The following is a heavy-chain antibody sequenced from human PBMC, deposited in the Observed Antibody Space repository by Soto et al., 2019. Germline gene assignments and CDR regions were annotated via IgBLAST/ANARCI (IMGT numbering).Heavy chain of an antibody. V-gene: IGHV4-4*07. CDR3: ARDGVGPHGMDV. Sequence: QVQLQGSDPRLLKPSETLSLTCTVSGASVTSYYWSWIRQPGGKGLDWIGRIYTSGNTDYNPSLKSRVTLSLETSQNQVSLKLSSVTAADTAIYYCARDGVGPHGMDVWGQGTTVTVSS. CDR1: GASVTSYY. J-gene: IGHJ6*02. CDR2: IYTSGNT. D-gene: IGHD2-8*01.